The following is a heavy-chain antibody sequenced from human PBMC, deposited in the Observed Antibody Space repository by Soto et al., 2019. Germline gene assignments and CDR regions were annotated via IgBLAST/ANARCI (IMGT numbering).Heavy chain of an antibody. CDR1: GFTVSSNY. J-gene: IGHJ4*02. V-gene: IGHV3-53*01. CDR3: ARVRGNYDILTGYSLYYFDY. CDR2: IYSGSTT. Sequence: GGSLRLSCAASGFTVSSNYMSWVRQAPGKGLEWVSIIYSGSTTYYADSVKGRFTISRDTSKNTLYLQMNSLSAEDTAVYYCARVRGNYDILTGYSLYYFDYWGQGTLVTVSS. D-gene: IGHD3-9*01.